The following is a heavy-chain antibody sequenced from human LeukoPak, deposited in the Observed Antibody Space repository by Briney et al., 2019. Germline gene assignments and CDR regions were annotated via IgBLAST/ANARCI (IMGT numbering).Heavy chain of an antibody. CDR1: GGSISSFH. D-gene: IGHD1-26*01. J-gene: IGHJ4*02. Sequence: PSETLSLTCTVSGGSISSFHWSWIRRPPGKGLEHIGNIYDSGSTYYNPSLKSRVTISVDTSKNQFSLKLSSVTAADTAVYYCARTYSGRSYYFDCWGQGTLVTVSS. CDR3: ARTYSGRSYYFDC. CDR2: IYDSGST. V-gene: IGHV4-59*01.